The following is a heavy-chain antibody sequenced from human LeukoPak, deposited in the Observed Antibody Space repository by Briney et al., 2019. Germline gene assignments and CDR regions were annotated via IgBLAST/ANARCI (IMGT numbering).Heavy chain of an antibody. CDR2: ISGNGGST. V-gene: IGHV3-23*01. J-gene: IGHJ6*03. CDR1: GFTFSNYA. Sequence: GGSLRLSCAAPGFTFSNYAMSWVRQAPGKGLEWVSSISGNGGSTYYAGSVKGQFIISRDNSKNTLYLQMNSLRAEDTAVYYCAKHGTSETVTMNYYYYMDVWGRGTTVTVSS. D-gene: IGHD4-11*01. CDR3: AKHGTSETVTMNYYYYMDV.